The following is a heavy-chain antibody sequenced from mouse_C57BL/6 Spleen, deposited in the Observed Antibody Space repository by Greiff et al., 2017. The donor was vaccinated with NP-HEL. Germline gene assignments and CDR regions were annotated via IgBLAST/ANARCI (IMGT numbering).Heavy chain of an antibody. J-gene: IGHJ3*01. CDR1: GFTFSSYA. Sequence: EVQGVESGGGLVKPGGSLKLSCAASGFTFSSYAMSWVRQTPEKRLEWVATISDGGSYTYYPDNVKGRFTISRDNAKNNLYLQMSHLKSEDTAMYYCAREVLLRSFAYWGQGTLVTVSA. CDR2: ISDGGSYT. V-gene: IGHV5-4*01. D-gene: IGHD1-1*01. CDR3: AREVLLRSFAY.